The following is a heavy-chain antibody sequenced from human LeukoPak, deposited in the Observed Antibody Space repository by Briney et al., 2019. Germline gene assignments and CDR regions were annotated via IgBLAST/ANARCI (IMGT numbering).Heavy chain of an antibody. Sequence: SVKVSCKASGGTFSSYAISWVRQAPGQGLEWMGRIIPILGIANYAQKFQGRVTITADKSTSTAYMELRSLRSDDTAVYYCASSRYYDPYYFDYWGQGTLVTVSS. CDR2: IIPILGIA. V-gene: IGHV1-69*04. D-gene: IGHD3-22*01. CDR3: ASSRYYDPYYFDY. J-gene: IGHJ4*02. CDR1: GGTFSSYA.